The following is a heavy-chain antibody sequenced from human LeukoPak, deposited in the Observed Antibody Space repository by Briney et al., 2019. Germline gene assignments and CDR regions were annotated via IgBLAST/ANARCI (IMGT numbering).Heavy chain of an antibody. J-gene: IGHJ6*02. CDR1: GFTFSSYG. CDR2: IRYDGSNK. V-gene: IGHV3-30*02. CDR3: AKDSRYSSSWATSWSTIYYYGMDV. Sequence: PGGSLRLSCAASGFTFSSYGMHWVRQAPGKGLEWVAFIRYDGSNKYYADSAKGRFTISRDNSKNTLYLQMNSLRAEDTAVYYCAKDSRYSSSWATSWSTIYYYGMDVWGQGTTVTVSS. D-gene: IGHD6-13*01.